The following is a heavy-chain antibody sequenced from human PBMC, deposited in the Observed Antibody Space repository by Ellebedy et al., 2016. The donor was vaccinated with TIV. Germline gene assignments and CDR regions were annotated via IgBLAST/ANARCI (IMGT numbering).Heavy chain of an antibody. J-gene: IGHJ4*02. CDR2: ISHSGST. CDR1: GDSVSNSNW. Sequence: MPSETLSLTCAVSGDSVSNSNWWYWVRQSPGKGLEWIGEISHSGSTKYSPSLQSRANVSLDASKNHFSLRLNSVTAADTAVYYCARSSGWYCFDYWGQGTLVTVSS. CDR3: ARSSGWYCFDY. V-gene: IGHV4-4*02. D-gene: IGHD3-10*01.